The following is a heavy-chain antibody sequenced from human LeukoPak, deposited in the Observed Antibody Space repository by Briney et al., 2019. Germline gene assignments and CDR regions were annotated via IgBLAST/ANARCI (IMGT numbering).Heavy chain of an antibody. V-gene: IGHV3-30*03. CDR2: ISYDGSNK. D-gene: IGHD3-9*01. CDR1: GFTFSSYG. Sequence: GSLRLSCAASGFTFSSYGMHWVRQAPGKGLEWVAVISYDGSNKYYADSVKGRFTISRDNSKNTLYLQMNSLRAEDTAVYYCAISVYILTAWGQGTLVTVSS. CDR3: AISVYILTA. J-gene: IGHJ4*02.